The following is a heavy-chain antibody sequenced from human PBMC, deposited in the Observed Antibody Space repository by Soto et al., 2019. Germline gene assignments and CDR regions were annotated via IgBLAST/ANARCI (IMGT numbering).Heavy chain of an antibody. Sequence: QVQLVQSGAEVKKPGSSVKVSCKASGDTSDSFSISWVRQAPGQGLEWMGGIIPMFGTGNYAQKFQGRLTVTADESTGTSYMDLKSLRSEHTAVYFCARENRDDNSGWYSSSDWFHPWGQGTLVTVSS. V-gene: IGHV1-69*01. CDR1: GDTSDSFS. CDR3: ARENRDDNSGWYSSSDWFHP. J-gene: IGHJ5*02. CDR2: IIPMFGTG. D-gene: IGHD6-19*01.